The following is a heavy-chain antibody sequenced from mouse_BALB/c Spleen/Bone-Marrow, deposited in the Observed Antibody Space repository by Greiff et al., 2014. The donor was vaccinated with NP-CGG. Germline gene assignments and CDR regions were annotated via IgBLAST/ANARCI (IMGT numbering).Heavy chain of an antibody. CDR2: ISTYSGNT. CDR1: GYTFTDYA. CDR3: ARGRYDFAY. V-gene: IGHV1-67*01. Sequence: QLQQSGPELVRPGVSVKISCKGSGYTFTDYAMHWVKQSHAKSLEWIGVISTYSGNTNYNQKFKGKATMTVGKSSSTAYMELARLTSEDSAIYYCARGRYDFAYWGQGTLVTVSA. D-gene: IGHD2-3*01. J-gene: IGHJ3*01.